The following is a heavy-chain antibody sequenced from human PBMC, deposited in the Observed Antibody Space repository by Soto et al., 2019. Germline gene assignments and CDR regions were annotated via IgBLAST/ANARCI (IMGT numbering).Heavy chain of an antibody. D-gene: IGHD2-15*01. J-gene: IGHJ1*01. Sequence: EVQLLESGGGLVQPGGSLRLSCEASGFTFSSYAMSWVRQAPGKGLEWVSAISGSGGSTYYADSVKGRFTISRDNSKNTLYLQMNSLRAEDTAVYYCAKDQVCSGGSCYSGLQYFQHWGQGTLVTVSS. V-gene: IGHV3-23*01. CDR1: GFTFSSYA. CDR2: ISGSGGST. CDR3: AKDQVCSGGSCYSGLQYFQH.